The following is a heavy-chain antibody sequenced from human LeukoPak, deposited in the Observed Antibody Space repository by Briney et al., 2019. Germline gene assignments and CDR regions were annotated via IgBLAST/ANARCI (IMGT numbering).Heavy chain of an antibody. Sequence: ASVKVSCKASGYTFTSYGISWVRRAPGQGLEWMGWISAYNGNTNYAQKLQGRVTMTTDTSTSTAYMELRSLRSDDTAVYYCARVLRFGESHDAFDIWGQGTMVTVSS. CDR2: ISAYNGNT. V-gene: IGHV1-18*01. CDR3: ARVLRFGESHDAFDI. D-gene: IGHD3-10*01. J-gene: IGHJ3*02. CDR1: GYTFTSYG.